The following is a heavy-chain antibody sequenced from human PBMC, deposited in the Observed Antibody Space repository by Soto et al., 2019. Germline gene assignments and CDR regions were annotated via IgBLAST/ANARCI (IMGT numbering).Heavy chain of an antibody. CDR2: IYHSGST. Sequence: SEILSLTFAVSGGSISSSNWWSWVRQPPGKGLEWIGEIYHSGSTNYNPSLKSRVTISVDKSKNQFSLKLSSVPAAATAVYYCARGTPSDYFDYWGQGTLVNVSS. CDR3: ARGTPSDYFDY. V-gene: IGHV4-4*02. J-gene: IGHJ4*02. CDR1: GGSISSSNW.